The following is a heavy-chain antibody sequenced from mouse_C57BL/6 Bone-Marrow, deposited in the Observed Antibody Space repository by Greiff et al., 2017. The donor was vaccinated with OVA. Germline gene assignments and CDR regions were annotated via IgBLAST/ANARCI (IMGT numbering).Heavy chain of an antibody. CDR2: IHPNSGST. D-gene: IGHD2-3*01. J-gene: IGHJ1*03. Sequence: QVQLQQPGAELVKPGASVKLSCKASGYTFTSYWMHWVKQRPGQGLEWIGMIHPNSGSTNYNEKFKSKATLTVDKSSSTAYMQLSSLTSEDSAVYYCARHDGYYVDWYFDVWGTGTTVTVSS. CDR1: GYTFTSYW. V-gene: IGHV1-64*01. CDR3: ARHDGYYVDWYFDV.